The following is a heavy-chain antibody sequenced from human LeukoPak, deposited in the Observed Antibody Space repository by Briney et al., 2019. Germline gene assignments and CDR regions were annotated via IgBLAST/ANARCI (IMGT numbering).Heavy chain of an antibody. D-gene: IGHD3-10*01. Sequence: PSETLSLTCAVYGESMIGHYWTWIRKPPRKRLEWIGEIHHSGDTNSNPSLKNRVTMSIDMSKNQFSLKVKSVTAADTAVYYCVRATANGSGRAYDHWAQGNLVPVSS. CDR2: IHHSGDT. CDR3: VRATANGSGRAYDH. J-gene: IGHJ4*02. V-gene: IGHV4-34*01. CDR1: GESMIGHY.